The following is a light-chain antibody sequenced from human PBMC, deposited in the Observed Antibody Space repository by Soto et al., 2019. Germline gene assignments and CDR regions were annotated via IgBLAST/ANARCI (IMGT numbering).Light chain of an antibody. V-gene: IGKV3-20*01. CDR2: GSS. Sequence: EVVLTQSPGTLSLSPGERATLSCRASQSVSNNYFAWYQQKPGQAPRLLIFGSSDRATGIPDRFSGSGSGTEFTLIISRLEPEDFAVYYCQQYGSSPPYTFGQGTKLEIK. CDR1: QSVSNNY. J-gene: IGKJ2*01. CDR3: QQYGSSPPYT.